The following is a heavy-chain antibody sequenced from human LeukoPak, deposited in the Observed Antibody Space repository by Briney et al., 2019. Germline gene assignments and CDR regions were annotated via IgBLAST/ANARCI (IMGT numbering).Heavy chain of an antibody. CDR3: AGVSRGYYSWGYFDY. Sequence: SETLSLTCTVSGGSICGSSYYWGWIRQPPGKGLEWIGSIYYSWSTYYTQSLKGRFTISVDTSKNQFSLKLSSVTAADTAVYYCAGVSRGYYSWGYFDYWGQGTLVTVSS. J-gene: IGHJ4*02. CDR2: IYYSWST. CDR1: GGSICGSSYY. V-gene: IGHV4-39*01. D-gene: IGHD3-22*01.